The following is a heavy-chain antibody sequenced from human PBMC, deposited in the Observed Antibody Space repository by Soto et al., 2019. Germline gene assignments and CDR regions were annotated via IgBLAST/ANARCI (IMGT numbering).Heavy chain of an antibody. CDR2: FDPEDGET. CDR3: ATAGGMRQSLVRRGDGAFDI. CDR1: GYTLTELS. J-gene: IGHJ3*02. Sequence: QVQLVQSGAEVKKPGASVKVSCKVSGYTLTELSMRWVRQAPGKGLERMGGFDPEDGETIYAQKFQGRVTMTEDTATDTAYTEPSSLRAEDTAVYYSATAGGMRQSLVRRGDGAFDIWGQGTMVTVSS. V-gene: IGHV1-24*01. D-gene: IGHD6-19*01.